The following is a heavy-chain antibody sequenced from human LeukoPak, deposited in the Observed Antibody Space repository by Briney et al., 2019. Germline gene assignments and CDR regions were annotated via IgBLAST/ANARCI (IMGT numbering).Heavy chain of an antibody. J-gene: IGHJ4*02. CDR1: GGSFSGYY. Sequence: SGTLSLTCAVYGGSFSGYYWSWIRQPPGKGLEWIGEINHSGSTNYNPSLKSRVTISVDTSKNQFSLKLSSVTAADTAVYYCARGPLAAAELDYWGQGTLVTVSS. CDR3: ARGPLAAAELDY. CDR2: INHSGST. D-gene: IGHD6-13*01. V-gene: IGHV4-34*01.